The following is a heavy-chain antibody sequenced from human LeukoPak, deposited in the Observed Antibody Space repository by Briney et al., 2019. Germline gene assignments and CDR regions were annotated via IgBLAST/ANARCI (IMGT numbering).Heavy chain of an antibody. CDR1: GYTFTGYY. Sequence: ASVKVSCKASGYTFTGYYMHWVRQAPGQGLEWVGWIHPNSGGTNYARKFHGRVTMTRDTSLSTAHMELSRLRSDDTAVYYCARVLLLWFGGDFYGIDVWGQGATVTVSS. J-gene: IGHJ6*02. V-gene: IGHV1-2*02. D-gene: IGHD3-10*01. CDR3: ARVLLLWFGGDFYGIDV. CDR2: IHPNSGGT.